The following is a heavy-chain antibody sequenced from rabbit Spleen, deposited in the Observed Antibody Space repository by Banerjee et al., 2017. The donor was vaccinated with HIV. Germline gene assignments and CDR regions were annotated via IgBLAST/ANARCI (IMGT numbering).Heavy chain of an antibody. Sequence: QEQLVESGGGLVKSEGSLTLTCKASGFSFSDRDVMCWVRQAPGKGLQWIACINVYTGKPVYATWAKGRFTISRTSSTTVTLQMTSLTAADTATYFCARDLTSVVGWNFNLWGQGTLVTVS. J-gene: IGHJ4*01. V-gene: IGHV1S45*01. CDR1: GFSFSDRDV. CDR3: ARDLTSVVGWNFNL. D-gene: IGHD1-1*01. CDR2: INVYTGKP.